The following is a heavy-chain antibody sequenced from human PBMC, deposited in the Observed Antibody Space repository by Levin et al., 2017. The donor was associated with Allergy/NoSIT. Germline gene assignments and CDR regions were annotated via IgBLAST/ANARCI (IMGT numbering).Heavy chain of an antibody. CDR1: GFSLNNVRMG. CDR2: IFSSDEK. J-gene: IGHJ5*02. Sequence: GSGPTLVKPTETLTLTCTVSGFSLNNVRMGVSWIRQPPGKALEWLAHIFSSDEKAYNTSLKSRLTISKDTSNSQVVLTMTNMDPVDTATYYCARMTIAARWYCFDAWGQGTLVTVPS. V-gene: IGHV2-26*01. CDR3: ARMTIAARWYCFDA. D-gene: IGHD6-13*01.